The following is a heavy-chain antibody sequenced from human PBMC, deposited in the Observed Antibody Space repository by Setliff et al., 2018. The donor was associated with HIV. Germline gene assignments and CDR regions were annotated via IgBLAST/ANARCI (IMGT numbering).Heavy chain of an antibody. J-gene: IGHJ6*02. CDR2: IFRAGNA. CDR3: AREQYQFVVDYYYYYGMDV. Sequence: SETLSLTCTVSGGSINSGSYLWAWIRQPAGKGLEWIGRIFRAGNATYNPSLKSRAILSVVTSQNQFSLQLKHVTAADTAIYYCAREQYQFVVDYYYYYGMDVWGQGNTVTVSS. D-gene: IGHD2-15*01. V-gene: IGHV4-61*02. CDR1: GGSINSGSYL.